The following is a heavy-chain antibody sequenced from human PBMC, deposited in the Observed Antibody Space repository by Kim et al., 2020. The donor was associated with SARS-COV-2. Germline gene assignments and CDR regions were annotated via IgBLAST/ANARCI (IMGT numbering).Heavy chain of an antibody. CDR2: IYYSGST. Sequence: TLSLTCTVSGGSISSSSYYWGWIRQPPGKGLEWIGSIYYSGSTYYNPSLKSRVTISVDTSKNQFSLKLSSVTAADTAVYYCARLKTYYYDSSGYYYRPGAVDIWGQGTMVTVSS. J-gene: IGHJ3*02. D-gene: IGHD3-22*01. CDR1: GGSISSSSYY. CDR3: ARLKTYYYDSSGYYYRPGAVDI. V-gene: IGHV4-39*01.